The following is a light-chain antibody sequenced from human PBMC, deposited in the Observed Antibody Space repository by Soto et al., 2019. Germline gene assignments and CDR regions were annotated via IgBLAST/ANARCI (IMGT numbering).Light chain of an antibody. CDR3: AAWDDSLVGV. CDR2: SNN. J-gene: IGLJ2*01. Sequence: QLVLTQPPSASGTPGQRVTISCSGSSSNIGSNTVNWYQQLPGTAPKLLIYSNNQRPSGVPDRFSGSESGTSASLAISGLQSEDEADYYCAAWDDSLVGVFGGGTKLTVL. V-gene: IGLV1-44*01. CDR1: SSNIGSNT.